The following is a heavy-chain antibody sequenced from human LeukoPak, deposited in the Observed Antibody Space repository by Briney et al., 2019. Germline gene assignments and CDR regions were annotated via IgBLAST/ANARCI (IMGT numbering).Heavy chain of an antibody. J-gene: IGHJ6*02. D-gene: IGHD5-18*01. CDR3: AKTGPNTYGRIYYGMDV. Sequence: GRSLRRSCVASGFTFSGYAMHWVRQAPGKGLEWVAVIANDGRDKHYADSVKGRFTFSRDNSKNTLYLQMNSLRAEDTAVYYCAKTGPNTYGRIYYGMDVWGQGTTVTVSS. V-gene: IGHV3-30-3*02. CDR2: IANDGRDK. CDR1: GFTFSGYA.